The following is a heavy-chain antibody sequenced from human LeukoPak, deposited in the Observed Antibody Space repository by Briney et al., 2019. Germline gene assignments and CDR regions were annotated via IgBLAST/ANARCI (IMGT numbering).Heavy chain of an antibody. CDR2: IPYDGSNK. V-gene: IGHV3-30*05. CDR1: GFIFSSYG. Sequence: GRSLSLSCAASGFIFSSYGIHWVRQAPGEGLEWVAVIPYDGSNKYYADSVKDRFTISRDNPKNTLYLQVNSLRAEDTAVYYCARARGGTYGDFFDYWGQGTLVTVSS. J-gene: IGHJ4*02. D-gene: IGHD1-26*01. CDR3: ARARGGTYGDFFDY.